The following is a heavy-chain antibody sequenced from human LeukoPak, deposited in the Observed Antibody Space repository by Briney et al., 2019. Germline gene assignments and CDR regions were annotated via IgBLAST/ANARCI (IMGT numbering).Heavy chain of an antibody. V-gene: IGHV3-23*01. D-gene: IGHD5-18*01. J-gene: IGHJ4*02. CDR2: ITGSGGST. CDR3: ARDLSGVTGYAYGRGIDY. CDR1: GFTFSNYA. Sequence: PGGSLRLSCAASGFTFSNYAMSWVRQAPGKGLEWVSRITGSGGSTYYGDSVKGRFTISRDNSKNTLYLQMDSLRAEDTAVYYCARDLSGVTGYAYGRGIDYWGQGTLVTVSS.